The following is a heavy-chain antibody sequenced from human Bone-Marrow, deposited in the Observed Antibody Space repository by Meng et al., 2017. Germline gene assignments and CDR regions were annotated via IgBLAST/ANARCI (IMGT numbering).Heavy chain of an antibody. V-gene: IGHV3-64*01. CDR2: ISSNGGST. J-gene: IGHJ6*02. CDR1: GFTFSSYA. D-gene: IGHD3-9*01. CDR3: AREISMSVTAYYYGMDV. Sequence: GGSLRLSCAASGFTFSSYAMHWVRQAPGKGLEYVSAISSNGGSTYYANSVKGRFTISRDNSKNTLYLQMNNLRDEDTAVYYCAREISMSVTAYYYGMDVWGQGTTVTVSS.